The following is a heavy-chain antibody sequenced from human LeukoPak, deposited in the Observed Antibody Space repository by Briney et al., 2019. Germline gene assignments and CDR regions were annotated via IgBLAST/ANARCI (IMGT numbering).Heavy chain of an antibody. J-gene: IGHJ6*03. V-gene: IGHV3-21*01. CDR2: ISSSSSYI. Sequence: GRSLRLSCAASGFTFSSYSMNWVRQAPGKGLEWVSSISSSSSYIYYADSVKGRFTISRDNAKNSLYLQMNSLRAENTAVYYCASYYYYYYMDVWGKGTTVTVSS. CDR3: ASYYYYYYMDV. CDR1: GFTFSSYS.